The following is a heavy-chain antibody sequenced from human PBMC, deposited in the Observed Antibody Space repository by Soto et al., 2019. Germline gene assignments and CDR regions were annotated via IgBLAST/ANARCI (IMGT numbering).Heavy chain of an antibody. D-gene: IGHD3-3*01. CDR2: IYWDDDK. J-gene: IGHJ4*02. V-gene: IGHV2-5*02. CDR3: AHRVLRTVFGLVTTTAISFDF. Sequence: QITLNESGPTVVRPTETLTLTCRFSGFSLTTSGVGVGWIRQSPGKAPEWLALIYWDDDKRYSASLKSRLTITKDASRNQVCLKVSDLDPRDIATYYCAHRVLRTVFGLVTTTAISFDFWGQGTPGAVSS. CDR1: GFSLTTSGVG.